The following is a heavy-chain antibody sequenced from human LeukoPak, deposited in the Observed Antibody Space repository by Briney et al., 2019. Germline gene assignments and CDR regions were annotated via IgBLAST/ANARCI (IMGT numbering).Heavy chain of an antibody. CDR3: ASTERCSTTCPLDY. J-gene: IGHJ4*02. Sequence: PAETLSLTCAVYGGSFRGYYWSWIRQPPGKGLEWIGEINHSGSTNYNPSLKSRVTISLDTSMKKFSLKLNSVTAADTAVYYCASTERCSTTCPLDYWGRGTLVTVSS. CDR1: GGSFRGYY. V-gene: IGHV4-34*01. CDR2: INHSGST. D-gene: IGHD2-2*01.